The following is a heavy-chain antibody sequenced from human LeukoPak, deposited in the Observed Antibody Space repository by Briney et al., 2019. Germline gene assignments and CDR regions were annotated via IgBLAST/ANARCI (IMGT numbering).Heavy chain of an antibody. D-gene: IGHD2-2*01. J-gene: IGHJ3*02. Sequence: SVKVSCKASGFTFTSSAMQWVRQARGQRLEWIGWIVVGSGNTNYAQKFQERVTITRDMSTSTAYTELSSLRSEDTAVYYCAAAHQYQLLYDAFDIWGQGTMVTVSS. CDR3: AAAHQYQLLYDAFDI. CDR2: IVVGSGNT. V-gene: IGHV1-58*02. CDR1: GFTFTSSA.